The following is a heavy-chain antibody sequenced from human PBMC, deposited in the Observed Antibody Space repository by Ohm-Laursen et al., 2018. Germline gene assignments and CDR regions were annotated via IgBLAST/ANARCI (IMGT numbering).Heavy chain of an antibody. CDR2: ISSSGSTI. Sequence: SLRLSCSASGFTFSSYAMSWIRKAPGKGLEWLSYISSSGSTIYDADSVRGRFTISRDNAKNSLFLQLQSLRAEDTAIYYCARGSSYYYSFDSWGQGTLVTVSS. CDR1: GFTFSSYA. D-gene: IGHD3-22*01. J-gene: IGHJ4*02. V-gene: IGHV3-11*01. CDR3: ARGSSYYYSFDS.